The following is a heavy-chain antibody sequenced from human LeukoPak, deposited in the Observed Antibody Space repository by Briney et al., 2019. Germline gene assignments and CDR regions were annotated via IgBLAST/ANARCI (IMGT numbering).Heavy chain of an antibody. CDR2: IIPIFGTA. CDR1: GGAFSSYA. J-gene: IGHJ6*03. V-gene: IGHV1-69*05. Sequence: ASVKVSCKASGGAFSSYAISWVRQAPGQGLEWMGGIIPIFGTANYAQKFQGRVTITTDESTSTAYKELRSLRSEDTAVYYCAREAVTGIVGYYYYMDVWGKGTTVTVSS. CDR3: AREAVTGIVGYYYYMDV. D-gene: IGHD6-19*01.